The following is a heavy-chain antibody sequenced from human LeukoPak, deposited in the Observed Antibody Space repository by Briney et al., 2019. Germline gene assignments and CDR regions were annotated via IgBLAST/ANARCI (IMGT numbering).Heavy chain of an antibody. Sequence: GGSLRLSCAASGFSFSSYGMHWVRQAPGKGLEWVANIKQDGSEKYYVDSVKGRFTISRDNAKNSLYLQMNSLRAEDTAVYYCARGWGWLQYSYWGQGTLVTVSS. D-gene: IGHD5-24*01. CDR2: IKQDGSEK. CDR3: ARGWGWLQYSY. V-gene: IGHV3-7*01. CDR1: GFSFSSYG. J-gene: IGHJ4*02.